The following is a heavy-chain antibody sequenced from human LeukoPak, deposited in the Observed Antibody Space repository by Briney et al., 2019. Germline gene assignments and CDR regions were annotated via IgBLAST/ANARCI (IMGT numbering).Heavy chain of an antibody. CDR2: MSVSSGLI. Sequence: GGSLRLSCAASGFTFSRYSMNWVRQAPGKGLEWVSSMSVSSGLIYYADSVKGRFTVSRDNAKNSLYLQMNSLRAEDTAVYYCASSIAARPEYYFDYWGQGTLVTVSS. J-gene: IGHJ4*02. D-gene: IGHD6-6*01. CDR3: ASSIAARPEYYFDY. V-gene: IGHV3-21*01. CDR1: GFTFSRYS.